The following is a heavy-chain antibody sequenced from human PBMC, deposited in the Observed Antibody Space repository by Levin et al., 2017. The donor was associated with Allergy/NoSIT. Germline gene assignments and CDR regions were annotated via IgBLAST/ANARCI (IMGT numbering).Heavy chain of an antibody. V-gene: IGHV3-23*01. J-gene: IGHJ4*02. CDR3: AKDDSGYDSWGGPFDY. CDR2: ISDSGGYT. Sequence: PGGSLRLSCAASGFTFSTYAMSWVRQAPGKGLEWVSAISDSGGYTYYADSVKGRFTISRDNSKNTLYLQMNILRAEDTALYYCAKDDSGYDSWGGPFDYWGQGTLVTVSS. D-gene: IGHD5-12*01. CDR1: GFTFSTYA.